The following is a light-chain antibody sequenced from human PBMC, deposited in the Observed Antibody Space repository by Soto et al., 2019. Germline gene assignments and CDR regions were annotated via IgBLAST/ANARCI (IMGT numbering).Light chain of an antibody. CDR2: DVS. V-gene: IGLV2-11*01. CDR1: SSDVGGYNY. CDR3: CSYAGSTRV. J-gene: IGLJ2*01. Sequence: QSVLTQPRSVSGSPGQSVTISCTGTSSDVGGYNYVSWYQQHPGKAPKLMIYDVSKRPSGVPDRFSGSKSGNTASLTISGLQAEDEADYYCCSYAGSTRVVGGGTKRTVL.